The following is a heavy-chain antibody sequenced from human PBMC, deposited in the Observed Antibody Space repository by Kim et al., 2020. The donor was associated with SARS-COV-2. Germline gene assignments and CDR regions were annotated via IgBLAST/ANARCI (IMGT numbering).Heavy chain of an antibody. CDR3: AKYYYGSGSYYREGNDAFDI. J-gene: IGHJ3*02. D-gene: IGHD3-10*01. Sequence: FTISRDNAKNSLYLQMNSLRAEDTAVYYCAKYYYGSGSYYREGNDAFDIWGQGTMVTVSS. V-gene: IGHV3-11*03.